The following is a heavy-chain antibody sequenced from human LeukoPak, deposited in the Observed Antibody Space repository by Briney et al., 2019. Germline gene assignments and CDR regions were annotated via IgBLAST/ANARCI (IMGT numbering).Heavy chain of an antibody. V-gene: IGHV1-69*13. D-gene: IGHD5-18*01. CDR2: IIPIFGTA. CDR3: ASVVGYSYGFDY. Sequence: SVKVSCKASGGTFNSYAISWVRQAPGQGLEWMGGIIPIFGTANYAQKFQGRVTITADESTSTAYMELSSLRSEDTAVYYCASVVGYSYGFDYWGQGTLVTVSS. CDR1: GGTFNSYA. J-gene: IGHJ4*02.